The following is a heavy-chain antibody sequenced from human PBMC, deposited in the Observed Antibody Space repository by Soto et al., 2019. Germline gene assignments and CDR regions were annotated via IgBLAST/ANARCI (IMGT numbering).Heavy chain of an antibody. J-gene: IGHJ4*02. Sequence: GGSLRLSCAASGFTFSSYAMHWVHQAPGKGLEWVAVISYDGSNKYYADSVKGRFTISRDNSKNTLYLQMNSLRAEDTAVYYCARDWGYSSGWYYFDYWGQGTLVTVSS. V-gene: IGHV3-30*04. CDR1: GFTFSSYA. CDR2: ISYDGSNK. D-gene: IGHD6-19*01. CDR3: ARDWGYSSGWYYFDY.